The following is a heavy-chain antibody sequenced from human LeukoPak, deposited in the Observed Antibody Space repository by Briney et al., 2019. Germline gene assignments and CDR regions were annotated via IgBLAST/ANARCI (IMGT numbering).Heavy chain of an antibody. CDR3: ARGPYDSSGYYHYYGMGV. Sequence: GASVKVSCKASGGTFSSYAISWVRQAPGQGLEWMGRIIPILGIANYAQKFQGRVTITADKSTSTAYMELSSLRSEDTAVYYCARGPYDSSGYYHYYGMGVWGQGTTVTVSS. CDR1: GGTFSSYA. CDR2: IIPILGIA. J-gene: IGHJ6*02. V-gene: IGHV1-69*04. D-gene: IGHD3-22*01.